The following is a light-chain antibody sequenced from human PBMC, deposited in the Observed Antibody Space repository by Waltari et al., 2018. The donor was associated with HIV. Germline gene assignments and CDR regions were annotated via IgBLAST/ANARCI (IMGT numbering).Light chain of an antibody. V-gene: IGLV1-44*01. CDR1: TSNIGRNT. CDR2: GKN. J-gene: IGLJ2*01. Sequence: QSVLAQPPSASGTPEQRVTISCSGRTSNIGRNTMSWFQQFPGTAPKVLIYGKNQRPSGVPDRFSGSKSGTSASLAISGLQSEDEADYYCASWDDSLNGPVFGGGTKLTVV. CDR3: ASWDDSLNGPV.